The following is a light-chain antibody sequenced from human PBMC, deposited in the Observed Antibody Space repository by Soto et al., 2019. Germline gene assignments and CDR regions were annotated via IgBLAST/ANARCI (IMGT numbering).Light chain of an antibody. Sequence: EIVLTQSPGTLSLSPGERATLSCSARQSISSSYLAWYQQKPGQAPRLLIDGASSRATGIPDRFSGSGSGTDFTLTISRLEPEDFAVYYCQQYGSSPPVTFGQGTRLEIK. V-gene: IGKV3-20*01. CDR2: GAS. CDR1: QSISSSY. J-gene: IGKJ5*01. CDR3: QQYGSSPPVT.